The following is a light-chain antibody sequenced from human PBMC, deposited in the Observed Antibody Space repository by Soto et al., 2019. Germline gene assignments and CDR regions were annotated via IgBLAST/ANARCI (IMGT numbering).Light chain of an antibody. CDR1: QSISSW. Sequence: DIQMTQSPSTLSASVGDRVTITCRASQSISSWLAWYQQKPGKAPKLLIFKASSLESGVPSRFSGSGSGTEFTLTRRSLKPYDFDTYYWQEYNSYSFGQGTKLEIK. V-gene: IGKV1-5*03. CDR2: KAS. J-gene: IGKJ2*01. CDR3: QEYNSYS.